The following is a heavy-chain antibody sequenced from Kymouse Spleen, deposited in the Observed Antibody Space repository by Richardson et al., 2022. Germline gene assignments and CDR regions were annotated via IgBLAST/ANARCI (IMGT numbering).Heavy chain of an antibody. J-gene: IGHJ5*02. D-gene: IGHD2-8*01. Sequence: EVQLVESGGGLIQPGGSLRLSCAASGFTVSSNYMSWVRQAPGKGLEWVSVIYSCGSTYYADSVKGRFTISRDNSKNTLYLQMNSLRAEDTAVYYCARYCTNGVCYGWFDPWGQGTLVTVSS. V-gene: IGHV3-66*03. CDR1: GFTVSSNY. CDR2: IYSCGST. CDR3: ARYCTNGVCYGWFDP.